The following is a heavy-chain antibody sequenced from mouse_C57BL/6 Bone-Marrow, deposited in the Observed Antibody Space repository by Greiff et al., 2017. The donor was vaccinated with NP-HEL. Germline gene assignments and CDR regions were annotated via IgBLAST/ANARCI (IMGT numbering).Heavy chain of an antibody. CDR1: GYTFTEYT. CDR3: ARHPDSSGPHYYAMDY. Sequence: QVQLQQSGAELVKPGASVKLSCKASGYTFTEYTIHWVKQRSGQGLEWIGWFYPGSGSIKYNEKFKDKATLTADKSSSTVYMERSRLTSEDSAVYFWARHPDSSGPHYYAMDYWGQGTSVTVSS. J-gene: IGHJ4*01. V-gene: IGHV1-62-2*01. D-gene: IGHD3-2*02. CDR2: FYPGSGSI.